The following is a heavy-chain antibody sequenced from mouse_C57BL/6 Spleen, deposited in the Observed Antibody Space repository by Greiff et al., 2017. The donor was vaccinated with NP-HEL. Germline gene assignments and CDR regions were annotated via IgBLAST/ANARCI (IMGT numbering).Heavy chain of an antibody. Sequence: EVQLVESGGGLVQPKGSLKLSCAASGFTFNTYAMHWVRQAPGKGLEWVARIRSKSSNYATYYADSVKDRFTISRDDSQSMLYLQMNNLKTEDTAMYYCVRGSVLRRGDYYAMDYWGQGTSVTVSS. V-gene: IGHV10-3*01. CDR2: IRSKSSNYAT. CDR3: VRGSVLRRGDYYAMDY. D-gene: IGHD2-12*01. J-gene: IGHJ4*01. CDR1: GFTFNTYA.